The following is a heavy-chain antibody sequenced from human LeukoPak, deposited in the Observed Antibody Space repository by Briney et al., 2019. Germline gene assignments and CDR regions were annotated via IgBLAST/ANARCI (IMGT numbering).Heavy chain of an antibody. CDR1: GGSFSGYY. J-gene: IGHJ6*02. CDR3: ARAMVRGVIIVPYYYGMDV. Sequence: SETLSLTCAVYGGSFSGYYWSWIRQPPGKGLEWIGEINHSGSTNYNPSLKSRVTISVDTSRNQFSLKLSSVTAADTAVYYCARAMVRGVIIVPYYYGMDVWGQGTTVTVS. CDR2: INHSGST. V-gene: IGHV4-34*01. D-gene: IGHD3-10*01.